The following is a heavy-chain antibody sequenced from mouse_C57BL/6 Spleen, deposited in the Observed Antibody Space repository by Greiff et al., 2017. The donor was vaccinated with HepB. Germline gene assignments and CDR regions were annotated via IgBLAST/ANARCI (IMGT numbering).Heavy chain of an antibody. CDR3: ARCDSTVVSYYYAMDY. CDR2: ILPGSGST. CDR1: GYTFTGYW. V-gene: IGHV1-9*01. Sequence: QVQLKESGAELMKPGASVKLSCKATGYTFTGYWIEWVKQRPGHGLEWIGEILPGSGSTNYNEKFKGKATFTADTSSNTAYMQLSSLTTEDSAIYYCARCDSTVVSYYYAMDYWGQGTSVTVSS. J-gene: IGHJ4*01. D-gene: IGHD1-1*01.